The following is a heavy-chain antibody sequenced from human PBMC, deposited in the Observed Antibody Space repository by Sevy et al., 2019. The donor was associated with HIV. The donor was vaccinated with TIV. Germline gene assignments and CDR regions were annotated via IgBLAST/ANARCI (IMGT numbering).Heavy chain of an antibody. Sequence: SETLSLTCTVSGGSISTDSWNWIRQPAGKGLEWFGRIYSSGRTNYNPALKSRVTMSVDTSKNQFSLKLRSVTAADTVVYYCARGARGGGVDVWGQGTTVTVSS. J-gene: IGHJ6*02. V-gene: IGHV4-4*07. CDR3: ARGARGGGVDV. D-gene: IGHD3-10*01. CDR1: GGSISTDS. CDR2: IYSSGRT.